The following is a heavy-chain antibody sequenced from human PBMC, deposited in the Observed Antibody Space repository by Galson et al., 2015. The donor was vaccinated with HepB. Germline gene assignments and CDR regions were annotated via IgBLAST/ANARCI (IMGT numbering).Heavy chain of an antibody. V-gene: IGHV3-48*02. D-gene: IGHD6-19*01. CDR2: ISSTGSTI. CDR3: AREAAVADYFDN. Sequence: SLRLSCAASGFSFSGYAMTWVRQVPGKGLDWVSYISSTGSTIYDSDSVKGRFSISRDNAKNLLFLQMSSLRDEDTAVYYCAREAAVADYFDNWGQGTLVTVSS. J-gene: IGHJ4*02. CDR1: GFSFSGYA.